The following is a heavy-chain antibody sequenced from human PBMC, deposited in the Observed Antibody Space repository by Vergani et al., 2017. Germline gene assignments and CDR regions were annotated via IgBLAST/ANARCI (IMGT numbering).Heavy chain of an antibody. CDR3: AKETGNLLWFGESNLDY. CDR2: ISYDGSNK. D-gene: IGHD3-10*01. Sequence: QVQLVESGGGVVQPGRSLRLSCAASGFTFSSYGMHWVRQAPGKGLAWVAVISYDGSNKYYADSVKGRFTISRDNSKNTLYLQMNSLRAEDTAVYYCAKETGNLLWFGESNLDYWGQGSLVTVSS. CDR1: GFTFSSYG. J-gene: IGHJ4*02. V-gene: IGHV3-30*18.